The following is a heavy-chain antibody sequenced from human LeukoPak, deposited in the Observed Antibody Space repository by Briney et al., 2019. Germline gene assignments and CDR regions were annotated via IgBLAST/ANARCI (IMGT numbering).Heavy chain of an antibody. J-gene: IGHJ4*02. CDR3: ARGYTFDY. D-gene: IGHD2-2*02. CDR1: GGSFSGYY. CDR2: INNSGST. Sequence: PSETLSLTCAVYGGSFSGYYWSWIRQPPGKGLEWIGEINNSGSTKYNPSLKSRVTISVDTSKNQFSLKLSSVTAADTAVYYCARGYTFDYWGQGTLVTVSS. V-gene: IGHV4-34*01.